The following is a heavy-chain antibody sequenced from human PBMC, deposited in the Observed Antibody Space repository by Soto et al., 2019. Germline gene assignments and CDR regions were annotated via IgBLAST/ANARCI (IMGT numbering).Heavy chain of an antibody. D-gene: IGHD6-19*01. CDR2: INPTTGAT. J-gene: IGHJ5*02. V-gene: IGHV1-2*02. CDR1: GYTFTAQY. Sequence: QAQLVQSGAEVKKPGASVKVSCQASGYTFTAQYLHWVRKAPGEGLEWMGWINPTTGATRYAQKFQGTVTMTRDTAMRTAYLEVRSLRPDDTAVYDCAKVDSSWVSWFDHWGQGTLVTVSS. CDR3: AKVDSSWVSWFDH.